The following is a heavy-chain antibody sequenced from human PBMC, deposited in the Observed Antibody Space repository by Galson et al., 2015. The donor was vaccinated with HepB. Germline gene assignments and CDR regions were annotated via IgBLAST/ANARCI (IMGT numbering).Heavy chain of an antibody. CDR3: AKDPNHRIYRARYFDY. CDR1: GFTFSSYG. V-gene: IGHV3-30*18. Sequence: SLRLSCAASGFTFSSYGMHWVRQAPGKGLEWVAVISYDGSNKYYADSVKGRFTISRDNSKNTLYLQMNSPRAEDTAVYYCAKDPNHRIYRARYFDYWGQGTLVTVSS. D-gene: IGHD3-16*02. CDR2: ISYDGSNK. J-gene: IGHJ4*02.